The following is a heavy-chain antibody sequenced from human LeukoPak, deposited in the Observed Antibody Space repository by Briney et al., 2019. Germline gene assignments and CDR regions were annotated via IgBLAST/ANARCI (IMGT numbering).Heavy chain of an antibody. CDR3: ARDIVAAAGSFDY. CDR1: GESINSFY. J-gene: IGHJ4*02. Sequence: PSETLSLTCTVSGESINSFYWSWIRQPAGKGLEWIGRIYSSGSTNYSPSLKSRVTMSVDTSKNQFSLKLSSVTAADTAVYYCARDIVAAAGSFDYWGQGTQVTVSS. CDR2: IYSSGST. V-gene: IGHV4-4*07. D-gene: IGHD6-13*01.